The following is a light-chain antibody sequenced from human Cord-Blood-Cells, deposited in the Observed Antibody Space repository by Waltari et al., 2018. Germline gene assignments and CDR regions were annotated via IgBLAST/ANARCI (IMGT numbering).Light chain of an antibody. CDR3: NCRDSRCNHL. V-gene: IGLV3-19*01. Sequence: SSELTHAPAVSVALGQTDRITCQGDSLRSHSESCYQQKPGPAPVLVIYGKNTRPAGIPDQCSGSSSGNTASLTITGAQAEYEADYYCNCRDSRCNHLFGGGTKLTVL. CDR2: GKN. J-gene: IGLJ2*01. CDR1: SLRSHS.